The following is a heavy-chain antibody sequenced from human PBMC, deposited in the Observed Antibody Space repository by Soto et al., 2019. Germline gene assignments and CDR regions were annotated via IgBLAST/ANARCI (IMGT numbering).Heavy chain of an antibody. V-gene: IGHV3-33*01. Sequence: GGSLRLSCAASGFTFSSYGMHWVRQAPGKGLEWVAVIWYDGSNKYYADSVKGRFTISRDNSKNTLYLQMNSLRAEDTAVYYCARDSSRSPYSSGWYEVNYWGQGTLVTVSS. CDR2: IWYDGSNK. J-gene: IGHJ4*02. D-gene: IGHD6-19*01. CDR3: ARDSSRSPYSSGWYEVNY. CDR1: GFTFSSYG.